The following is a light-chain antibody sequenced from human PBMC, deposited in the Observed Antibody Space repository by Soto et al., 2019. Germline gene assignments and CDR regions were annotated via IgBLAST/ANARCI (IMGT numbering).Light chain of an antibody. Sequence: QSVLTQPASVSGSPGQSITISCTGTSSDVGGYNYVSWYQQHPGKAPKLMIYDVSNRPSGVSSRFSGSKSGNTASLTISGLQAEDEADYYCSSYTSSSTYVFGIGTRSPS. CDR3: SSYTSSSTYV. CDR2: DVS. V-gene: IGLV2-14*01. CDR1: SSDVGGYNY. J-gene: IGLJ1*01.